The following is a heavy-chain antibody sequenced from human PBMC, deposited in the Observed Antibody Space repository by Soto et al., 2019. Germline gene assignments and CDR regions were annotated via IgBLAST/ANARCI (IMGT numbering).Heavy chain of an antibody. CDR2: IYPGDSDT. D-gene: IGHD3-22*01. J-gene: IGHJ2*01. Sequence: GESLKISCKGSGYSFTSYWIGWVRQMPGKGLEWMGIIYPGDSDTRYSPSFQGQVTISADKSISTAYLQWSVLKAPDTAMYYCARRNYYDSSGHPYWYFDLWGRGTLVTVSS. V-gene: IGHV5-51*01. CDR1: GYSFTSYW. CDR3: ARRNYYDSSGHPYWYFDL.